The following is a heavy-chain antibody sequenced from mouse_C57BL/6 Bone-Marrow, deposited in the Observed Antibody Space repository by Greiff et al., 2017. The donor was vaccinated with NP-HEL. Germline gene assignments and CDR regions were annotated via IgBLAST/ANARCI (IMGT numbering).Heavy chain of an antibody. D-gene: IGHD1-1*01. CDR3: TRWDYGSSPVAMDY. Sequence: EVQLQQSGTVLARPGASVKMSCKTSGYTFTSYWMHWVKQRPGQGLEWIGAIYPGNSDTSYNQKFKGKAKLTAVTSASTAYMELSSLTNEDSAVYYCTRWDYGSSPVAMDYWGQGTSVTVSS. J-gene: IGHJ4*01. CDR2: IYPGNSDT. CDR1: GYTFTSYW. V-gene: IGHV1-5*01.